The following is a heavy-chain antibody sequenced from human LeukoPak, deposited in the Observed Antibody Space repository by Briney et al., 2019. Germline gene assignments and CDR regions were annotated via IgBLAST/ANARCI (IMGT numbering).Heavy chain of an antibody. D-gene: IGHD3-10*01. J-gene: IGHJ4*02. Sequence: PGGSLRLSCAASGFTFSSNGMHWVRQAPGKGLEWVAVISYDGSNKYYADSVKGRFTISRDNSKNTLNLQMNSLRAEDTAVYYCVKDRTGTYTLDYWGQGTLVTVSS. CDR1: GFTFSSNG. CDR3: VKDRTGTYTLDY. V-gene: IGHV3-30*18. CDR2: ISYDGSNK.